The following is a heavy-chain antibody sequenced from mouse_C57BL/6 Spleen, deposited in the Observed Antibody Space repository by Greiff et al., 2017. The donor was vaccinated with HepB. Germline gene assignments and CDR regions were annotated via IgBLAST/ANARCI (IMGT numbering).Heavy chain of an antibody. V-gene: IGHV1-39*01. CDR3: SRGATVVATDYAMDY. CDR1: GYSFTDYN. CDR2: INPNYGTT. Sequence: VQLQQSGPELVKPGASVKISCKASGYSFTDYNMNWVKQSNGKSLEWIGVINPNYGTTSYNQKFKGKATLPVDQSSSTAYMQLNSLTSEDSEDYYWSRGATVVATDYAMDYWGQGTSVTVSS. D-gene: IGHD1-1*01. J-gene: IGHJ4*01.